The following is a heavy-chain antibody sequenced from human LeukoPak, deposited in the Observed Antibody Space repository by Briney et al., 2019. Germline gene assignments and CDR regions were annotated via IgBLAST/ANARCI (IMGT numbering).Heavy chain of an antibody. CDR3: ARDGSEYSSSWYSGDYYYYMDV. D-gene: IGHD6-13*01. J-gene: IGHJ6*03. CDR2: ISAYNGNT. CDR1: GYTFTSYG. V-gene: IGHV1-18*01. Sequence: ASVKVSCKASGYTFTSYGISWVRQAPGQGLEWMGWISAYNGNTNYAQKLQGRVTMTTDTSTSTAYMELRSLRSDDTAVYYCARDGSEYSSSWYSGDYYYYMDVWGKGTTVTVSS.